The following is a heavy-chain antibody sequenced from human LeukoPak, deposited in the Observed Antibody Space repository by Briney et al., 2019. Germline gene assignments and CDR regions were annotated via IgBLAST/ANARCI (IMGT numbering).Heavy chain of an antibody. CDR2: ISGSGGST. V-gene: IGHV3-23*01. Sequence: PGGSLRLSCAASGFTFSSYAMSWVRQAPGKGLEWVSAISGSGGSTYYADSMKGRLTISRDNSKNTLYLQMNSLRAEDTAVYYCARDGIGIAARLYRRYFDYWGQGTLVTVSS. CDR3: ARDGIGIAARLYRRYFDY. D-gene: IGHD6-6*01. J-gene: IGHJ4*02. CDR1: GFTFSSYA.